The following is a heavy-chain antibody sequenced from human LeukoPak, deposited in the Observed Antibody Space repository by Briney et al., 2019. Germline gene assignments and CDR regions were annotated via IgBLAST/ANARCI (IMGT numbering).Heavy chain of an antibody. D-gene: IGHD6-19*01. J-gene: IGHJ2*01. V-gene: IGHV4-4*07. CDR3: ARDGWFSSGWYRPYWYFDL. CDR2: IYTSGST. Sequence: PSETLSLTCTVSGGSISSYYWSWIRQPAGKGLEWIGRIYTSGSTNYNPSLKSRVTMSVDTSKNQFSLKLSSVTAADTAVYYCARDGWFSSGWYRPYWYFDLWGRGTLVTVSS. CDR1: GGSISSYY.